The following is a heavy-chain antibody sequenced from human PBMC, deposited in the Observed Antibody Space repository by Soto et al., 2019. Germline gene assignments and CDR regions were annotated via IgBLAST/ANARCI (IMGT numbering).Heavy chain of an antibody. CDR2: INPNSGGT. D-gene: IGHD6-13*01. CDR1: VYTFTGYY. J-gene: IGHJ6*02. Sequence: ASVKVSCKASVYTFTGYYMHWVRQAPGQGLEWMGWINPNSGGTNYAQKFQGWVTMTRDTSISTAYMELSRLRSDDTAVYYCARDKAAAGTLYYYYGMDVWGQGTTVTVSS. V-gene: IGHV1-2*04. CDR3: ARDKAAAGTLYYYYGMDV.